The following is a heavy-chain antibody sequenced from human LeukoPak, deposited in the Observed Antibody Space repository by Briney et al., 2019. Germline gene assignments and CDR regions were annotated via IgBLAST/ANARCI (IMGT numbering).Heavy chain of an antibody. Sequence: GRSLRLSCAASGFTFSSYAMHWVRQAPGKGLEWVAVISYDGSNKYYAASVKGRFTISRDNSKNTLYLQMNSLRAEGTAVYYCARGAGIAATGTGSIDYWGQGTLVTVSS. CDR3: ARGAGIAATGTGSIDY. CDR1: GFTFSSYA. CDR2: ISYDGSNK. J-gene: IGHJ4*02. V-gene: IGHV3-30*14. D-gene: IGHD6-13*01.